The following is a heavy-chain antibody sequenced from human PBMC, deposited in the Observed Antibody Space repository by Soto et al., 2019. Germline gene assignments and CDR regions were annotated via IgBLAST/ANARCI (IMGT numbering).Heavy chain of an antibody. CDR2: ISYDGSKN. V-gene: IGHV3-30*03. CDR3: ARLVAAAGRAFDI. D-gene: IGHD6-13*01. Sequence: GGSLRLSCAASGFTFTNYAMHWVRQAPGEGLEWVAVISYDGSKNYYADSVKGRFTISRDNSKNTLYLQMNSLRAEDTAVYYCARLVAAAGRAFDIWGPGTMVTVSS. CDR1: GFTFTNYA. J-gene: IGHJ3*02.